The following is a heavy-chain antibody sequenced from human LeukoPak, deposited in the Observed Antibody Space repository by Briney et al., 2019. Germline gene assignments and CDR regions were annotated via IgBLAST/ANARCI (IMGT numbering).Heavy chain of an antibody. Sequence: ASVKVSCKASRYTFTSYDINWVREAAGQGLEWMGWMNPNTGRTGYAQKFQGRVTMTRNTSISTAYMELSSLRSEDTAVYYCARGRVYCTNGVCYHYYYYMDVWGKGTTVTVSS. D-gene: IGHD2-8*01. CDR3: ARGRVYCTNGVCYHYYYYMDV. V-gene: IGHV1-8*01. J-gene: IGHJ6*03. CDR2: MNPNTGRT. CDR1: RYTFTSYD.